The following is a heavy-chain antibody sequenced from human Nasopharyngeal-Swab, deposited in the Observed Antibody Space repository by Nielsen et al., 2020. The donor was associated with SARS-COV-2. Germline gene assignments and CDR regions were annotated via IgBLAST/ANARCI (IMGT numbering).Heavy chain of an antibody. J-gene: IGHJ4*02. CDR3: ARRTTYDHFDY. V-gene: IGHV4-59*01. Sequence: GSLRLSCTVSGGSISGYYWSWIRQPPGEGLEWIGYIYYSGSTNYNPSLGSRVTISVDTSKNQFSLHLTSVAAADTAMYYCARRTTYDHFDYWGQGILVSVSS. CDR2: IYYSGST. CDR1: GGSISGYY. D-gene: IGHD1-1*01.